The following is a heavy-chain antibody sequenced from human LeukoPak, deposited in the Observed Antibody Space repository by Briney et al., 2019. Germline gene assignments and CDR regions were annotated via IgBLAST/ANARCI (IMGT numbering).Heavy chain of an antibody. CDR1: GFTFSSYG. CDR2: ISYDGSNK. J-gene: IGHJ4*02. V-gene: IGHV3-30*18. D-gene: IGHD1-26*01. Sequence: GGSLRLSCGASGFTFSSYGMHWVRQAPGKGLEWVAVISYDGSNKYYADSVKGRFTISRDNSKNTLYLQMNSLRAEDTAVYYCAKDKSGEFDYWGQGTLVTVSS. CDR3: AKDKSGEFDY.